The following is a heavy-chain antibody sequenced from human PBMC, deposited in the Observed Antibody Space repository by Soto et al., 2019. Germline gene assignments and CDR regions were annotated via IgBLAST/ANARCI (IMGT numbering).Heavy chain of an antibody. CDR3: TRPPYFYSAGSYLDY. J-gene: IGHJ4*02. V-gene: IGHV3-11*01. Sequence: QVQLVESGGNLVKPGGSLRLSCAASGFTFSDYYMSWIPQAPGKGLEWVSYISSSGSTIYYADSVKGRFTISRDNAKNSLYLQMNSLRAEDTAVYYCTRPPYFYSAGSYLDYWGQGTLVTVSS. CDR1: GFTFSDYY. CDR2: ISSSGSTI. D-gene: IGHD3-10*01.